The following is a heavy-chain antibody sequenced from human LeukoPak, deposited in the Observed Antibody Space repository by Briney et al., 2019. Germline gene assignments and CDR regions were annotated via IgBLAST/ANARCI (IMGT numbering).Heavy chain of an antibody. V-gene: IGHV1-2*02. J-gene: IGHJ4*02. CDR3: ARGRGSYYEAFDY. CDR1: GYTFTGYY. D-gene: IGHD1-26*01. CDR2: INPNSGGT. Sequence: ASVKVSCKASGYTFTGYYMHWVRQAPGQGLEWMGWINPNSGGTNYTQKFQGRVTMTTDTSTSTAYMELRSLRSDDTAVYYCARGRGSYYEAFDYWGQGTLVTVSS.